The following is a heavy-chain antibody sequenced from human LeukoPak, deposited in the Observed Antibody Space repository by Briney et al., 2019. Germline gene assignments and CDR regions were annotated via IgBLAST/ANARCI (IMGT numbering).Heavy chain of an antibody. Sequence: GGSLRLSCAASGFTFSSYAMTWVRQAPGKGLEWVSGISGSGGATYSADSVKGRFTISRDNPKNTLYLQMNSLRAEDTAVYYRATISGNFDYFDYWGQGTLVTVSS. CDR3: ATISGNFDYFDY. CDR2: ISGSGGAT. V-gene: IGHV3-23*01. D-gene: IGHD1-26*01. J-gene: IGHJ4*02. CDR1: GFTFSSYA.